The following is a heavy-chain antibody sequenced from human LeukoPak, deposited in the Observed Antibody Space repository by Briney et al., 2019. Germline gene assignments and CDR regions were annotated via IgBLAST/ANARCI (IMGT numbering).Heavy chain of an antibody. CDR2: IIPIFGTA. J-gene: IGHJ3*02. V-gene: IGHV1-69*05. CDR1: GGTFNSYA. CDR3: ARVSVQWLVPADAFDI. D-gene: IGHD6-19*01. Sequence: SMKVSCKASGGTFNSYAISWVRQAPGQGLEWMGGIIPIFGTANYAQKFQGRVTITTDESTSTAYVELSSLRSEDTAVYYCARVSVQWLVPADAFDIWGQGTMVTVSS.